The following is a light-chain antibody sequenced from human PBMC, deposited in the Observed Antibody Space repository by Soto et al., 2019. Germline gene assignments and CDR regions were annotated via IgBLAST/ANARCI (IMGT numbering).Light chain of an antibody. J-gene: IGKJ5*01. CDR2: HAS. V-gene: IGKV3-20*01. Sequence: ILMTQSPATLSVSPGERVTLSCRASQSVSTYLAWYQQKPGQAPRLLIYHASTRATGIPARFSGSGSGTDFTLTISRLEPEDFAVYYCQQYGSSLGVTFGGGTRLEIK. CDR3: QQYGSSLGVT. CDR1: QSVSTY.